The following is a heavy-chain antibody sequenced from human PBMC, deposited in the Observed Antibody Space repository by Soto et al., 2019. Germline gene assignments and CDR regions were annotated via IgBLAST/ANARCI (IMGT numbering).Heavy chain of an antibody. CDR2: ISGSGGT. D-gene: IGHD3-10*01. CDR1: GFSFSSYA. V-gene: IGHV3-23*01. CDR3: AKGASYGSRSYPLDP. J-gene: IGHJ5*02. Sequence: EVQLLESGGGLVQPGGSLRLSCAASGFSFSSYAMSWVRQAPGKGLVLVSVISGSGGTDYADSVKGRFTISRDNSKSTLYLRMNNLRADDTAVYYCAKGASYGSRSYPLDPWGQGTLVTVSS.